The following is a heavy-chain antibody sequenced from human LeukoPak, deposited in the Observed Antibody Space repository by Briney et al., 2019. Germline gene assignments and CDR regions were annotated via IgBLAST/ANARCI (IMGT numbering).Heavy chain of an antibody. CDR1: GFTFSSYS. CDR2: ISSSSSYI. D-gene: IGHD3-22*01. Sequence: GGSLRLSCAASGFTFSSYSMNWVRQAPGKGLEWVSSISSSSSYIYYADSVKGRFTISRDKAKNSLYLQMNSLRAEDTAVYYCARDSDSSGYFPFDYWGQGTLVTVSS. V-gene: IGHV3-21*01. CDR3: ARDSDSSGYFPFDY. J-gene: IGHJ4*02.